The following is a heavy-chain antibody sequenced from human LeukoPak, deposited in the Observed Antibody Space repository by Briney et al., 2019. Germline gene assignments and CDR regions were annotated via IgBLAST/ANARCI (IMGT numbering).Heavy chain of an antibody. Sequence: GGSLRLSCAASGFTFSSYWMHWVRQAPGKGLEWVAVVWYDGSNKYYADSVKGRFTISRDNSKNTLYLQMNSLRAEDTAVYYCARLQDYGDYVFDYWGQGTLVTVSS. D-gene: IGHD4-17*01. CDR1: GFTFSSYW. J-gene: IGHJ4*02. CDR3: ARLQDYGDYVFDY. CDR2: VWYDGSNK. V-gene: IGHV3-33*08.